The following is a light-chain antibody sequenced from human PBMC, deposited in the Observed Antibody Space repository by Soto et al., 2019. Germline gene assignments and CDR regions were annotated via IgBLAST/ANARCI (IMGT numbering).Light chain of an antibody. V-gene: IGKV1-33*01. Sequence: DIQMTQSPSSLSASVGDRVTITCQASQDISNYLNWYQQKPGKAPKLLIYDASNLETGVPSRVSGSGSGTDFTVTISSLQTEDCATYYCQQYDNLPITFGKGTRLEIK. J-gene: IGKJ5*01. CDR2: DAS. CDR1: QDISNY. CDR3: QQYDNLPIT.